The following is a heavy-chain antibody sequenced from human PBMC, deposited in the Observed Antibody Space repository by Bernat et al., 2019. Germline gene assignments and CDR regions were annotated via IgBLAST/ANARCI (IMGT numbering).Heavy chain of an antibody. CDR1: GFTFSSYG. J-gene: IGHJ4*02. CDR2: IWYDGSNK. Sequence: VQLLESGGGLVQPGGSLRLSCAASGFTFSSYGMHWVRQAPGKGLEWVAVIWYDGSNKYYADSVKGRFTISRDNSKNTLYLQMNSLRAEDTAVYYCARDISRYLKLFDYWGQGTLVTVSS. CDR3: ARDISRYLKLFDY. V-gene: IGHV3-33*01. D-gene: IGHD3-3*02.